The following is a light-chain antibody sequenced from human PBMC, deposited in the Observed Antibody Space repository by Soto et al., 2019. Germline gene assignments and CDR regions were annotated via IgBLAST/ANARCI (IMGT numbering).Light chain of an antibody. CDR3: QQRSNWPRP. J-gene: IGKJ1*01. CDR2: GIS. CDR1: QSVNSNY. V-gene: IGKV3D-20*02. Sequence: IGMSQSPATLSVSPGERATLSCRASQSVNSNYLACYQQKPGQAPRLLIYGISKRATDIPDRFSGSGSGTEFTLTISRLEPEDFALYYCQQRSNWPRPFGQGPNV.